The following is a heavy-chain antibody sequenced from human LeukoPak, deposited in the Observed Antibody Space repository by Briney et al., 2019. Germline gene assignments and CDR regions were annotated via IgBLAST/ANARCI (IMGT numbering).Heavy chain of an antibody. J-gene: IGHJ4*02. CDR1: GFTFSSYS. D-gene: IGHD5-24*01. CDR3: ARLGTTITYY. Sequence: GGSLRLSCAASGFTFSSYSMNWVRQAPGKGLEWVANIKQDESEKYYVDSVKGRFTISRDNAKNSLYLQMNSLRAEDTAVYYCARLGTTITYYWGQGTLVTVSS. CDR2: IKQDESEK. V-gene: IGHV3-7*01.